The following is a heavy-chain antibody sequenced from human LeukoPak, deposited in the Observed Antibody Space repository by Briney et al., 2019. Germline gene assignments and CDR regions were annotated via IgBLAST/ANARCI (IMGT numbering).Heavy chain of an antibody. J-gene: IGHJ4*02. CDR3: ARALSM. CDR2: INTHGSST. Sequence: PGGSLRLSCAASGFAFSNYWLHWVRQAPGKGLEWVARINTHGSSTNYADSVKGRFTISRDNAKNTLYLQMTSLSAEDTAVYYCARALSMWGQGALVTVSS. D-gene: IGHD2/OR15-2a*01. CDR1: GFAFSNYW. V-gene: IGHV3-74*01.